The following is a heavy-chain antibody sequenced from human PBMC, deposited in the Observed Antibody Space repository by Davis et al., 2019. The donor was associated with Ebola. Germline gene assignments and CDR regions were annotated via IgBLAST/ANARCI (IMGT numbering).Heavy chain of an antibody. CDR1: GYTFTGYY. J-gene: IGHJ3*02. CDR2: INPSGGST. Sequence: ASVKVSCKASGYTFTGYYMHWVRQAPGQGLEWMGIINPSGGSTSYAQKFQGRVTMTRDTSTSTVYMELSSLRSEDTAVYYCARWLHPDAFDIWGQGTMVTVSS. D-gene: IGHD5-24*01. V-gene: IGHV1-46*01. CDR3: ARWLHPDAFDI.